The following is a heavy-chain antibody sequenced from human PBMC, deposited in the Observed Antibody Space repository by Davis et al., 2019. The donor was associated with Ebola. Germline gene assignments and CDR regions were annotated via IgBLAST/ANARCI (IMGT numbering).Heavy chain of an antibody. Sequence: ASVKVSCKASGYTFTSYEINWVRQATGQGLEWMGIINPSGGSTSYAQKFQGRVTMTRDTSTSTVYMELSSLRSEDTAVYYCAAPLDTAMVPSIWGQGTMVTVSS. J-gene: IGHJ3*02. CDR2: INPSGGST. CDR3: AAPLDTAMVPSI. CDR1: GYTFTSYE. D-gene: IGHD5-18*01. V-gene: IGHV1-46*01.